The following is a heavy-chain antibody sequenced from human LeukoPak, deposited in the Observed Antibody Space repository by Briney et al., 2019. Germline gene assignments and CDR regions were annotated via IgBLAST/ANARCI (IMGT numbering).Heavy chain of an antibody. V-gene: IGHV4-59*08. CDR3: ARHIGGGIEDMGV. D-gene: IGHD3-16*02. J-gene: IGHJ6*03. CDR2: IYVTGT. Sequence: SETLSLTCTVSGGSIGTYYWSWVRQSPGTGVEWIGYIYVTGTRYNPYLQSRVTISVDRSRNQFFLKMTSVTAADTAVYYCARHIGGGIEDMGVWGRGTKVTVSS. CDR1: GGSIGTYY.